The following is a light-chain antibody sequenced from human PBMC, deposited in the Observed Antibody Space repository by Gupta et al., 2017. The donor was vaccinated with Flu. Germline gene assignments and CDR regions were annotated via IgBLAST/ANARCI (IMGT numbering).Light chain of an antibody. CDR1: SSDVGGYDY. J-gene: IGLJ3*02. CDR3: CSYAGTYNWV. Sequence: QSALTQPRSVSGSPGQSVTIACAGTSSDVGGYDYVSWYQHYPGEAPNLLIYDVTKRPSGVPDRFSGSKSGSTASLTISGLQAEDEADYYCCSYAGTYNWVFGGGTKLTVL. V-gene: IGLV2-11*01. CDR2: DVT.